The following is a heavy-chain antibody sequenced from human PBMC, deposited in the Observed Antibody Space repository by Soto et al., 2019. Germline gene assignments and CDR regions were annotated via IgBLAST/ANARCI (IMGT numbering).Heavy chain of an antibody. D-gene: IGHD6-13*01. V-gene: IGHV4-59*01. CDR1: GGSISNYY. Sequence: SETLSLTCSVSGGSISNYYWGWIRQPPGKGLEWIGYVYYTGTTHFNPSLKSRVSMSVDTSKNQFSLKLTSVTSADTAVYYCARAAAADYWGQGTLVTVSS. J-gene: IGHJ4*02. CDR2: VYYTGTT. CDR3: ARAAAADY.